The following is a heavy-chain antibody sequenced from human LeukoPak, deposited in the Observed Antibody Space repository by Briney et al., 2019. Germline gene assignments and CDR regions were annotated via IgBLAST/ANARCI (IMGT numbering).Heavy chain of an antibody. V-gene: IGHV1-8*01. CDR3: ARAGFDTAMANWFDP. J-gene: IGHJ5*02. CDR2: MNPNSGNT. D-gene: IGHD5-18*01. Sequence: GASVKVSCKASGYTFTSYDINWVRQATGQGLEWMGWMNPNSGNTGYAQKFQGRVTMARNTSISTAYMELSSLRSEDTAVYYCARAGFDTAMANWFDPWGQGTLVTVSS. CDR1: GYTFTSYD.